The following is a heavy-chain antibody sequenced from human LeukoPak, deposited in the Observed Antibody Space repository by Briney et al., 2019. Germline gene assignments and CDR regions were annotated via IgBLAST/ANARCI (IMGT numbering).Heavy chain of an antibody. D-gene: IGHD2-2*01. CDR3: AKEMGSSTSRSPLGY. V-gene: IGHV3-7*01. Sequence: GGSLRLSCAASGFTFSSYWMSWVRQAPGKGLEWVANIKQDGSNKYYADSVKGRFTISRDNSKNTLYLQMNSLRAEDTAVYYCAKEMGSSTSRSPLGYWGQGTLVTVSS. CDR2: IKQDGSNK. CDR1: GFTFSSYW. J-gene: IGHJ4*02.